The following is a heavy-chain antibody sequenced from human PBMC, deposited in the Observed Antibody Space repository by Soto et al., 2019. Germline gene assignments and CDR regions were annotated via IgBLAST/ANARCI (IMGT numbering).Heavy chain of an antibody. V-gene: IGHV4-39*01. CDR1: GGSISSSSYY. J-gene: IGHJ5*02. CDR2: IYYSGST. Sequence: SETLSLTCTVSGGSISSSSYYWGWIRQPPGKGLEWIGSIYYSGSTYHNPSLKSRVTISVDTSKNQFSLKLSSVTAADTAVYYCARQSSQGWFDPWGQGTLVTVSS. CDR3: ARQSSQGWFDP.